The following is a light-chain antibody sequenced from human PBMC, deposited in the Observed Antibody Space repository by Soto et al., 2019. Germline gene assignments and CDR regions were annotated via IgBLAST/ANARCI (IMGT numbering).Light chain of an antibody. CDR2: DVN. J-gene: IGLJ1*01. Sequence: QSVLTQPPSASGSPGQSVTISCTGTSSDVGAYIFVSWYQQHPGKAPKLMVYDVNRRPPGVPDRLFGSKSGNTASLTVSGLQAEDEADYYCVSFAGGTYVFGTGTKVTVL. CDR1: SSDVGAYIF. V-gene: IGLV2-8*01. CDR3: VSFAGGTYV.